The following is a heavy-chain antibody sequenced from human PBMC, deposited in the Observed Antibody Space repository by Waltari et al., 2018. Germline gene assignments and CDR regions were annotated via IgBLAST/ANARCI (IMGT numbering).Heavy chain of an antibody. V-gene: IGHV3-30-3*01. CDR2: ISYDGSNK. CDR1: GFTFSSYA. D-gene: IGHD6-19*01. Sequence: QVQLVESGGGVVQPGRSLRLSCVASGFTFSSYAMHWVRQAPGKGLEWVAVISYDGSNKYYADSVKGRFTISRDNSKNTLYLQMNSLRAEDTAVYYCADSSGWYGYPFDYWGQGTLVTVSS. CDR3: ADSSGWYGYPFDY. J-gene: IGHJ4*02.